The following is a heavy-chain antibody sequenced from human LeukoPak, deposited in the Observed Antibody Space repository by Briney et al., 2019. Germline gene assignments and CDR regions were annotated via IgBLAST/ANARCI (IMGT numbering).Heavy chain of an antibody. Sequence: SETLSLTCAVYGGSFSGYYWSWIRQPPGKGLEWIGEINHSGSTNYNPSLKSRVTISVDTSKNQFSLKLSSVTAADTAVYYCARARPRFDPWGQGTLVTVSS. CDR2: INHSGST. J-gene: IGHJ5*02. CDR1: GGSFSGYY. V-gene: IGHV4-34*01. CDR3: ARARPRFDP.